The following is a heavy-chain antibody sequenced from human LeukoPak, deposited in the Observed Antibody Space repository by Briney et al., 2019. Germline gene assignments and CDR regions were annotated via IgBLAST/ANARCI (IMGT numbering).Heavy chain of an antibody. J-gene: IGHJ5*01. CDR1: GGSFSGYY. Sequence: SETLSLTCAVYGGSFSGYYWSWIRQPPGKGLEWIGEINHSGSTTYKPSLKSRVTISLDTSKNQFSLKLSSVTAADTAVYYCARGRGRGVLITTSRRSFWFDSWGQGTLVTVSS. CDR2: INHSGST. D-gene: IGHD3-22*01. V-gene: IGHV4-34*01. CDR3: ARGRGRGVLITTSRRSFWFDS.